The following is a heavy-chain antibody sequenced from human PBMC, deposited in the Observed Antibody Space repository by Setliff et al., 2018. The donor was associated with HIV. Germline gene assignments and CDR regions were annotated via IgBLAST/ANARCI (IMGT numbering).Heavy chain of an antibody. J-gene: IGHJ5*02. CDR3: ARQPYDSRSFGWFDP. V-gene: IGHV4-59*08. Sequence: SETLSLTCTVSGGSISGFYWSWIRQSPGNGLEWIGWIYDSGATKYNPSLKSRATISLETSKMQFSLKLNSVRAADTAVYYCARQPYDSRSFGWFDPWGQGTLVTVSS. CDR2: IYDSGAT. D-gene: IGHD3-10*01. CDR1: GGSISGFY.